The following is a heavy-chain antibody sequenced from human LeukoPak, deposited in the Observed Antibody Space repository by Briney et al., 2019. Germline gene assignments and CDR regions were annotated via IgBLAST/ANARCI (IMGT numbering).Heavy chain of an antibody. CDR1: GYSISSGYY. CDR3: AVGYCSSSSTSCYREYLQH. J-gene: IGHJ1*01. D-gene: IGHD2-2*02. V-gene: IGHV4-38-2*01. Sequence: PSETLSLTCAVSGYSISSGYYWGWIRQPPGKGLEWIGTLYHSGSTYYNPSLKSRVTISVDTSQNQFSLKLSSVTAADTAVYYCAVGYCSSSSTSCYREYLQHWGQGTLVTVSS. CDR2: LYHSGST.